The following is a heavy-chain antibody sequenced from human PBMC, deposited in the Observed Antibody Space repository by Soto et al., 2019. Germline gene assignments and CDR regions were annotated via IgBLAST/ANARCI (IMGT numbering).Heavy chain of an antibody. J-gene: IGHJ4*02. D-gene: IGHD3-22*01. CDR3: ARDIYYYDSSGSFDY. CDR1: GFTFSSYS. Sequence: LRLSCAASGFTFSSYSMNWVRQAPGKGLEWVSYISSSSTIYYADSVKGRFTISRDNAKNSLYLQMNSLRDEDTAVYYCARDIYYYDSSGSFDYCGQGTLVTVSS. CDR2: ISSSSTI. V-gene: IGHV3-48*02.